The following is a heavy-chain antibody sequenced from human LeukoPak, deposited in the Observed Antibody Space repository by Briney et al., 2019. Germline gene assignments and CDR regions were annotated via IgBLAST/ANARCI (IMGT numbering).Heavy chain of an antibody. CDR2: IKSKTDGGTT. CDR1: GFTFSNAW. CDR3: TTLRVVARADYYGMDV. J-gene: IGHJ6*02. Sequence: GGSLRLSCAASGFTFSNAWMSWVRQAPGKGLEWVGRIKSKTDGGTTDYAAPVKGRFTISRDDSKNTLYLQMNSLKTEDTAVYYCTTLRVVARADYYGMDVWGQGTTVTVSS. V-gene: IGHV3-15*01. D-gene: IGHD2-15*01.